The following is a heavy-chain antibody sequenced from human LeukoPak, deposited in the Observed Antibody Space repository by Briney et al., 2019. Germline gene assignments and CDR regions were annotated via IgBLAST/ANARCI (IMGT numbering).Heavy chain of an antibody. V-gene: IGHV3-23*01. Sequence: GGSPRLSCAASGFTFSSYAMSWVRQAPGKGLEWVSAISGSGGSTYYADSVKGRFTISRDNSKNTLYLQMNSLRAEDTAVYYCAKEILWFGELFGYFDYWGQGTLVTVSS. CDR2: ISGSGGST. CDR1: GFTFSSYA. CDR3: AKEILWFGELFGYFDY. D-gene: IGHD3-10*01. J-gene: IGHJ4*02.